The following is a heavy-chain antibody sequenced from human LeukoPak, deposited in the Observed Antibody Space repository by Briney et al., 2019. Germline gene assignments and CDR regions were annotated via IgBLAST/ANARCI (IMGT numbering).Heavy chain of an antibody. D-gene: IGHD3-9*01. CDR1: GYTFTSYG. CDR2: ISAYTGNT. J-gene: IGHJ4*02. Sequence: ASVKVSCKASGYTFTSYGISWLRQAPGQGLEWMGWISAYTGNTNSAQKLQGRVTMTTDTSTTTAYMELRSLRSDDTAVYYCARDQAATNTQVRFCLDWGQGTLVTVSS. CDR3: ARDQAATNTQVRFCLD. V-gene: IGHV1-18*01.